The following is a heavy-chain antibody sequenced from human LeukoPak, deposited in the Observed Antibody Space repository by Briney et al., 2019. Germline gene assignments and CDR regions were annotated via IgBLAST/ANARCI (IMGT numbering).Heavy chain of an antibody. J-gene: IGHJ4*02. CDR2: INPSGGST. CDR3: AILTTDENEDFDY. V-gene: IGHV1-46*01. D-gene: IGHD4-17*01. CDR1: GYTFTSYY. Sequence: GASVKVSCKASGYTFTSYYMHWVRQAPGQGLEWMGIINPSGGSTSYAQKLQGRVTMTRDTSTSTVYMELSSLRSEDTAVYYCAILTTDENEDFDYWGQGTLVTVSS.